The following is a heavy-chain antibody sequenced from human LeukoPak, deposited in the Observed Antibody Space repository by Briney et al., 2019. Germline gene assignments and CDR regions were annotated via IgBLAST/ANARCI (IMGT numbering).Heavy chain of an antibody. CDR3: ARGRSRSSSGWYFDY. Sequence: GGSLRLSCTASGFSVSGNFMTWVRQAPGKGLEWISFIYAGGTTSYAGSVKGRFTLSRNNSKNTIYLQLNSLRVEDTAVYYCARGRSRSSSGWYFDYWGQGTLVTVSS. V-gene: IGHV3-53*01. CDR2: IYAGGTT. D-gene: IGHD3-22*01. CDR1: GFSVSGNF. J-gene: IGHJ4*02.